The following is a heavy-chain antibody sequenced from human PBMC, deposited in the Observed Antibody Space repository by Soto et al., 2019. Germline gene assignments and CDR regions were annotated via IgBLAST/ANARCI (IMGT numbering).Heavy chain of an antibody. CDR2: IYYNGIT. V-gene: IGHV4-39*01. J-gene: IGHJ3*02. CDR3: ARPYHGDIARNDAFDI. D-gene: IGHD4-17*01. Sequence: SETMSLTSTVYGASLPSISSYWGWIRQPPGKGLEWIGSIYYNGITYYNPSLKSRVTISVDTSKNQFSLKLSSVTAADTAVYYCARPYHGDIARNDAFDIWGQGTMVT. CDR1: GASLPSISSY.